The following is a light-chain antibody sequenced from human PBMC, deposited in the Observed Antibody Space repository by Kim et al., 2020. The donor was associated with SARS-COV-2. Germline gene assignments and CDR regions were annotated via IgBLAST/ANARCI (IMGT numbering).Light chain of an antibody. J-gene: IGLJ2*01. CDR2: GKN. V-gene: IGLV3-19*01. CDR3: NSRDSSGNHLV. CDR1: SLRSYY. Sequence: WGQNSRITYREDSLRSYYASWYQQKPGQAPVLVIYGKNNRPSGIPVRFSGSSSGNTASLTITGAQAEDEADYDCNSRDSSGNHLVFGGGTQLTVL.